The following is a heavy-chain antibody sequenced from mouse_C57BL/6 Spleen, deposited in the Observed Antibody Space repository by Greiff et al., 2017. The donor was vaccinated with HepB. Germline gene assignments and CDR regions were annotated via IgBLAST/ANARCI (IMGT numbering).Heavy chain of an antibody. Sequence: GGGLVQPKGSLKLSCAASGFSFNTYAMNWVRQAPGKGLEWVARIRSKSNNYATYYADSVKDRFTISRDDSESMLYLQMNNLKTEDTAMYYCVVSRGSSFFAYWGQGTLVTVSA. J-gene: IGHJ3*01. CDR1: GFSFNTYA. CDR2: IRSKSNNYAT. CDR3: VVSRGSSFFAY. V-gene: IGHV10-1*01. D-gene: IGHD1-1*01.